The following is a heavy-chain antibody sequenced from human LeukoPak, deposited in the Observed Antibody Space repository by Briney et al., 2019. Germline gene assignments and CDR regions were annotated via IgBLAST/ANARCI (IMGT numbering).Heavy chain of an antibody. CDR1: GYSFTSYW. D-gene: IGHD5-24*01. CDR2: IWPDDSNI. CDR3: ARDGTRGYNYDY. J-gene: IGHJ4*02. Sequence: GESLKISCKGSGYSFTSYWIGWVRQMPGKGLEWMGMIWPDDSNIKYSPSFQGQVTISADKSIRTVYLQWNSLKASDTAIYYCARDGTRGYNYDYWGQGTLVTVSS. V-gene: IGHV5-51*01.